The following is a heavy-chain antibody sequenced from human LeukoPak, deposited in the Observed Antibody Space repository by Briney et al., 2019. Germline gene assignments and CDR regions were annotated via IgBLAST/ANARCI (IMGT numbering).Heavy chain of an antibody. J-gene: IGHJ5*02. CDR1: GYTFIAYY. CDR2: INPNSDGT. V-gene: IGHV1-2*02. D-gene: IGHD2-2*01. Sequence: WASVKVSCKASGYTFIAYYMHWVRQAPGQGLEWMGWINPNSDGTNYAQKFQGRVTMTRDTSITTAYMDLSRLRSDDTAVYYCARGMGVLVPAATWFVPWGQGTLVTVSS. CDR3: ARGMGVLVPAATWFVP.